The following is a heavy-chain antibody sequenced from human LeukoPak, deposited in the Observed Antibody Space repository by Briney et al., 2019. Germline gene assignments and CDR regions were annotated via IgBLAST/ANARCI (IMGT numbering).Heavy chain of an antibody. CDR3: ARGGVTGDRGNDY. CDR2: IYTSGST. J-gene: IGHJ4*02. V-gene: IGHV4-59*10. CDR1: GGSISSYY. Sequence: SETLSLTCAVYGGSISSYYWSWIRLPAGKGLEWSGRIYTSGSTNYNPSLKSRVTMSVDTSKNQFSLKLSSVTAADTAVYYCARGGVTGDRGNDYWGQGTLVTVSS. D-gene: IGHD7-27*01.